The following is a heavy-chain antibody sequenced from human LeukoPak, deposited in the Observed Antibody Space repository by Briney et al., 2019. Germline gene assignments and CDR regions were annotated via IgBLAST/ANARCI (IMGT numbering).Heavy chain of an antibody. D-gene: IGHD1/OR15-1a*01. CDR3: ASPSPNNYGYYYYYMDV. Sequence: GASVKVSCKASGGTFSSYAISWVRQAPGQGLEWMGGIIPIFGTANYAQKFQGRVTITTDESTSTAYMELSSLRSEDTAVYYCASPSPNNYGYYYYYMDVWGKGTTVTVSS. J-gene: IGHJ6*03. V-gene: IGHV1-69*05. CDR2: IIPIFGTA. CDR1: GGTFSSYA.